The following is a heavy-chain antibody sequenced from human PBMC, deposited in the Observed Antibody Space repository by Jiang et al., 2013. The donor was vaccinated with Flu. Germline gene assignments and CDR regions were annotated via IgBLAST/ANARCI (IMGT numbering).Heavy chain of an antibody. V-gene: IGHV3-30-3*01. CDR1: GFTFSSYG. Sequence: QLLESGGGVVQPGRSLRLSCAASGFTFSSYGMHWVRQAPGKGLEWVAVISYDGSNKDYADSVKGRFTISRDNSKNTLYLQMNSLRDEDTAVYYCARPPGVGATVWRDAFDIWGQGTMVTVSS. CDR3: ARPPGVGATVWRDAFDI. CDR2: ISYDGSNK. J-gene: IGHJ3*02. D-gene: IGHD1-26*01.